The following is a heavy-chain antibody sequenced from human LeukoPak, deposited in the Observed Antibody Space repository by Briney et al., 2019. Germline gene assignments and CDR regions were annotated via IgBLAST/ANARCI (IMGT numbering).Heavy chain of an antibody. J-gene: IGHJ4*02. D-gene: IGHD2-21*02. CDR2: IYYSGNT. Sequence: SETLSLTCTVSGSSISSGDYYWSWIRQHPGKGLEWIGYIYYSGNTYYNPSLKSRVTISVDTSKNQFSLKLSSVTAADTAVYYCASGGAYCGADCYLPAFDSWGQGTLVTVSS. V-gene: IGHV4-31*03. CDR1: GSSISSGDYY. CDR3: ASGGAYCGADCYLPAFDS.